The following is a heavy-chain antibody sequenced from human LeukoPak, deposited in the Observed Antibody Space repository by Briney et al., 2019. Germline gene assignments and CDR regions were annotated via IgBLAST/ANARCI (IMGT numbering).Heavy chain of an antibody. Sequence: ASVKVSCKASGYTFTGDYMHWVRQAPGQGLEWMGWINPNSGGTSYAQKFQGRVTMTRDTSISTAYMELRRLAADDTAVYYCARGRGPYYCVMDVWGQGTTVTVSS. D-gene: IGHD3-10*01. CDR2: INPNSGGT. CDR3: ARGRGPYYCVMDV. J-gene: IGHJ6*02. V-gene: IGHV1-2*02. CDR1: GYTFTGDY.